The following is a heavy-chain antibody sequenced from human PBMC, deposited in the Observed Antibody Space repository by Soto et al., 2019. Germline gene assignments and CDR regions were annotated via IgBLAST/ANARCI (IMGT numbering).Heavy chain of an antibody. Sequence: GGSLRLSCSASGFTFSSYAMHWVRQAPGKGLEYVSAISSNGGSTYYADSVKGRFTISRDNSKNTLYLEMSSLRAEDTAVYCCVKDLPRGSWGGAFDIWGQGTMVTVSS. CDR3: VKDLPRGSWGGAFDI. D-gene: IGHD3-10*01. J-gene: IGHJ3*02. CDR2: ISSNGGST. CDR1: GFTFSSYA. V-gene: IGHV3-64D*06.